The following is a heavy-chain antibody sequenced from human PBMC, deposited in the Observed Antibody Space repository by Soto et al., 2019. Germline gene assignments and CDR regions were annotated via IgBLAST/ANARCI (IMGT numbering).Heavy chain of an antibody. CDR3: ARDRGAAAAGNLDY. D-gene: IGHD6-13*01. CDR1: GFTFSSYA. Sequence: GGSLRLSCAASGFTFSSYAMSWVRQAPGKGLEWVSLINRAGRTYYADSVKGRYTISRDNSKNTLYLQMNNLRVEDTAVYYCARDRGAAAAGNLDYWGQGTLVTVSS. J-gene: IGHJ4*02. V-gene: IGHV3-53*01. CDR2: INRAGRT.